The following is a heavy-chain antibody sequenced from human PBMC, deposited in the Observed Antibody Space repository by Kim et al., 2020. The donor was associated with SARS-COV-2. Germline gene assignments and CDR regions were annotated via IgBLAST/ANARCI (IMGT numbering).Heavy chain of an antibody. CDR3: ARVSLVPVSNLDY. CDR2: INHSGST. D-gene: IGHD2-8*02. Sequence: SETLSLTCAVYGGSFSGYYWSWIRQPPGKGLEWIGEINHSGSTNYNPSLKSRVTISVDTSKNQFSLKLSSVTAADTAVYYCARVSLVPVSNLDYWGQGTLVTVSS. V-gene: IGHV4-34*01. J-gene: IGHJ4*02. CDR1: GGSFSGYY.